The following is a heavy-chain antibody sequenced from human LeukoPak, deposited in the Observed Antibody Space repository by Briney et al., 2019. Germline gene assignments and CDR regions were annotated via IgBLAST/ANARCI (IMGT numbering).Heavy chain of an antibody. CDR3: ARDRGYYYDSSGYQD. V-gene: IGHV3-66*01. J-gene: IGHJ4*02. CDR1: GFPVSSNY. D-gene: IGHD3-22*01. CDR2: IYSGGST. Sequence: PGGSLRLSCAASGFPVSSNYMSWVRQAPGKGLEWVSVIYSGGSTYYADSVKGRFTISRDNSKNTLYLQMNSLRAEDTAVYYCARDRGYYYDSSGYQDWGQGTLVTVSS.